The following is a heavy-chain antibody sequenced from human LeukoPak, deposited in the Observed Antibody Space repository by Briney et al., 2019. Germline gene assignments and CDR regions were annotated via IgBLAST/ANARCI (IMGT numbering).Heavy chain of an antibody. CDR1: GGTFSSYA. CDR2: IIPIFGTA. J-gene: IGHJ4*02. Sequence: SVKVSCKASGGTFSSYAISWVRQAPGQGLERMGGIIPIFGTANYAQKFQGRVTITADESTSTAYMELSSLRSEDTAVYYCARDAVLLGPIGYFDYWGQGTLVTVSS. D-gene: IGHD2-8*01. CDR3: ARDAVLLGPIGYFDY. V-gene: IGHV1-69*13.